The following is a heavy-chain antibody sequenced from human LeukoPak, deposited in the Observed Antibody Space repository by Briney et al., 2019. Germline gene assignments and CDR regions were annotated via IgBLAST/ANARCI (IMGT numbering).Heavy chain of an antibody. D-gene: IGHD6-13*01. Sequence: GGSLRLSCAASGFTFSSYWMSWVRQAPGKGLEGVANIKQDGSEKYYVDSVKGRFTISRDNAKNSLYLQMNSLRAEDTAVYYCARPPYSSSWSDYYYYGMDVWGQGTTVTVSS. J-gene: IGHJ6*02. V-gene: IGHV3-7*01. CDR1: GFTFSSYW. CDR3: ARPPYSSSWSDYYYYGMDV. CDR2: IKQDGSEK.